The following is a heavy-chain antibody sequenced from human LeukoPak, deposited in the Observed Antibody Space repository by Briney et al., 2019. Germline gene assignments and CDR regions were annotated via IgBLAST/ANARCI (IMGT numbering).Heavy chain of an antibody. CDR2: IWYDGSNK. J-gene: IGHJ4*02. V-gene: IGHV3-33*01. CDR3: ARETTTLDY. Sequence: GGSLRLSCAASGFTFSSYGMHWVRQAPGKGLERVAVIWYDGSNKFYADSVKGRFTISRDNSKSTLYLQMNSLRAEDTAVYYCARETTTLDYWGQGTLVTVSS. D-gene: IGHD1-26*01. CDR1: GFTFSSYG.